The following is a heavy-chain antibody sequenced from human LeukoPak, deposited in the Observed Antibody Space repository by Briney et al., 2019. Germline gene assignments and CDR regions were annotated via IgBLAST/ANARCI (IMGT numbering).Heavy chain of an antibody. J-gene: IGHJ4*02. CDR2: ITSGGDYI. CDR1: GFTFNTFN. CDR3: ARGHYDVLAASYKWTPDY. V-gene: IGHV3-21*01. Sequence: GGSLRLSCAASGFTFNTFNMNWVRQAPGKGLQWVSSITSGGDYIYYADSVKGRFTTSRDNAKNSLSLQLNSLRVEDTAVYYCARGHYDVLAASYKWTPDYWGQGTLVTVSS. D-gene: IGHD3-9*01.